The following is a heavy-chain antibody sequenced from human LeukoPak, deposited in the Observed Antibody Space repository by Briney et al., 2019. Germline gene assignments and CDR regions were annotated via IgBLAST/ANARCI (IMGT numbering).Heavy chain of an antibody. CDR1: GFTFSSYA. D-gene: IGHD3-10*01. Sequence: GGSLRLSCAASGFTFSSYAMHWVRQAPGKGLEWVAVISYDGSNKYYADSVKGRFTISRDNSKNTLYLQMNSLRAEDTAVYYCARDPPLWFGEPYFDYWGQGTLVTVSS. J-gene: IGHJ4*02. CDR2: ISYDGSNK. V-gene: IGHV3-30-3*01. CDR3: ARDPPLWFGEPYFDY.